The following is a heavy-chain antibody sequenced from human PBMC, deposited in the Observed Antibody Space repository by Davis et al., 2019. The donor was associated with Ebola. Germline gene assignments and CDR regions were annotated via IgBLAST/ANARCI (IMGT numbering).Heavy chain of an antibody. CDR2: IYYSGSA. CDR3: ARDLRDYYYGIDV. CDR1: GGSIRTGGYY. J-gene: IGHJ6*04. D-gene: IGHD4-17*01. V-gene: IGHV4-31*03. Sequence: MPSETLSLTCTVSGGSIRTGGYYWSWIRQHPGKGLEWIGYIYYSGSAYYNPSLKSRVTISIDRSKNQFSLKLTSVTAADTAVYYCARDLRDYYYGIDVWGKGTTVTVSS.